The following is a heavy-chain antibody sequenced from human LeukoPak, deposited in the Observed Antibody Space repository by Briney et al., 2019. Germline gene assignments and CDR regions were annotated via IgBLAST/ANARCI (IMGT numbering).Heavy chain of an antibody. CDR3: ARAGNYGDVSSYYYYMDV. CDR2: INPSGGST. Sequence: GASVKVSCKASGYTFTSYYMHWVRQAPGQGLEWMGIINPSGGSTSYAQKFQGRVTMTRDTSTSTVYMELSSLRSEDTAVYYCARAGNYGDVSSYYYYMDVWGKGTTVTVSS. D-gene: IGHD4-17*01. CDR1: GYTFTSYY. J-gene: IGHJ6*03. V-gene: IGHV1-46*01.